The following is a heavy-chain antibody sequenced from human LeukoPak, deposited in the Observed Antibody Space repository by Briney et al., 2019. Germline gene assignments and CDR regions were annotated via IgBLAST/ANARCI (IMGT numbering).Heavy chain of an antibody. V-gene: IGHV4-61*02. CDR3: ARLSFPWFDP. J-gene: IGHJ5*02. CDR1: GGSISSGSYY. CDR2: IYTSGST. Sequence: SETLSLTCTVSGGSISSGSYYWSWIRQPAGEGLEWIGRIYTSGSTNYNPSLKSRVTISVDTSKNQFSLKLSSVTAADTAVYYCARLSFPWFDPWGQGTLVTVSS.